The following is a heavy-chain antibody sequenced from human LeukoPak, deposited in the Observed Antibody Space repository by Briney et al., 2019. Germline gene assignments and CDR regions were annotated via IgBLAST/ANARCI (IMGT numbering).Heavy chain of an antibody. CDR2: MTGPADTT. CDR3: AKGAEIDH. Sequence: GGSLRLSCAASGFNFNNFAMSWVRQAPGKGLEWLSVMTGPADTTYYAESVKGRFTISRDYSKSMVFLQMNSLRVEDTAIYYCAKGAEIDHWGQGTLVTVSS. J-gene: IGHJ4*02. CDR1: GFNFNNFA. V-gene: IGHV3-23*01.